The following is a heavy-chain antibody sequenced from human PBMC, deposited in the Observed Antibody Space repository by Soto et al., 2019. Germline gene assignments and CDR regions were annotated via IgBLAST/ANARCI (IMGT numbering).Heavy chain of an antibody. CDR3: AKDTYYDFWSGYYYYYGMDV. CDR2: ISYDGSNK. V-gene: IGHV3-30*18. J-gene: IGHJ6*02. Sequence: LSLSCAASGFTFSTYGMHWVRQAPGKGLEWVAVISYDGSNKYYADSVKGRFTISRDNSKNTLYLQMNSLRAEDTAVFYCAKDTYYDFWSGYYYYYGMDVWGQGTTVTVSS. CDR1: GFTFSTYG. D-gene: IGHD3-3*01.